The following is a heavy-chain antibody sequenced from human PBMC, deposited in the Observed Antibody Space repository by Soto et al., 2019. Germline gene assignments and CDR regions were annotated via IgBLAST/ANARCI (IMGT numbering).Heavy chain of an antibody. CDR3: ARDLYCISTSSYWRYGMDV. CDR2: IYHSGST. CDR1: GGSISSSNG. V-gene: IGHV4-4*02. J-gene: IGHJ6*02. D-gene: IGHD2-2*01. Sequence: PSETLSLTCAVSGGSISSSNGWSWVRQPPGKGLEWIGEIYHSGSTNYNPSLKSRVTISVDKSKNQFSLKLSSVTAADTAVYYCARDLYCISTSSYWRYGMDVWGQGTTVTVSS.